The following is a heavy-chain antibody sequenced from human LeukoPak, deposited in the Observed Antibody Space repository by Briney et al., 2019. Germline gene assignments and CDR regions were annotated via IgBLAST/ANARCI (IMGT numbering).Heavy chain of an antibody. D-gene: IGHD1-1*01. Sequence: GGSLRLPCAASGFTFSSYGMHWVRQAPGKGLEWVAVISYDGSNKYYADSVKGRFTISRDNSKNTLYLQMNSLRAEDTAVYYCAKGDNPYYFDYWGQGTLVTVSS. V-gene: IGHV3-30*18. CDR2: ISYDGSNK. J-gene: IGHJ4*02. CDR1: GFTFSSYG. CDR3: AKGDNPYYFDY.